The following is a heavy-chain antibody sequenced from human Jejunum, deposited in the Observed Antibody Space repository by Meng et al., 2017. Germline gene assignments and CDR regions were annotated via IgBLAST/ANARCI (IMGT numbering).Heavy chain of an antibody. CDR1: GFTFSSYW. CDR2: ISGDGSST. D-gene: IGHD1-7*01. Sequence: EVQLVESGGGLVQPGGSLRFSCAPSGFTFSSYWMHWVRQAPGKGLVWVSRISGDGSSTTYADSVKGRFTISRDNAKNTLYLEMNSLRAEDTAVYYCVRATSWNYITFDSWGQGTLVTVSS. CDR3: VRATSWNYITFDS. J-gene: IGHJ4*02. V-gene: IGHV3-74*01.